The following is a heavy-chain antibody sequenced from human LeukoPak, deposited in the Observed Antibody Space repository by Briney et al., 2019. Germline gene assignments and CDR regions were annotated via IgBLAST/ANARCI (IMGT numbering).Heavy chain of an antibody. Sequence: GGSLRLSCAASGFTLSNYGMHWVRQAPGKGLEWVAFLPYDGSSKYYADSVKGRFIISRDNSKNTLYLQMNSLQTEDTAVYYCAKIYGTPGFWGQGTLVTVSA. CDR1: GFTLSNYG. V-gene: IGHV3-30*02. J-gene: IGHJ4*02. CDR3: AKIYGTPGF. D-gene: IGHD3-10*01. CDR2: LPYDGSSK.